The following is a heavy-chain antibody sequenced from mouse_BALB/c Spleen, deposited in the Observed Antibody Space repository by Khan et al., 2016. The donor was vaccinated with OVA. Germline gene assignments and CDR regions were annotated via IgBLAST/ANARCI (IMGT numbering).Heavy chain of an antibody. CDR1: GYTFINYW. J-gene: IGHJ2*01. V-gene: IGHV1-7*01. Sequence: QVQLQQSGAELAKPGASVKMSCKASGYTFINYWILWVKQRPGQGLEWIGYINPSTGYAEYNQNFKDKATLIADKSSSTAYMQLSSLTSEDSAVXYCARMGLRWDVDYWGQGTTLTVSS. D-gene: IGHD1-1*01. CDR2: INPSTGYA. CDR3: ARMGLRWDVDY.